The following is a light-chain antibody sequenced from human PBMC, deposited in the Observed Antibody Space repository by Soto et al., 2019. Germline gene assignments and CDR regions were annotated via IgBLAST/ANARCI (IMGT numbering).Light chain of an antibody. V-gene: IGKV3-11*01. J-gene: IGKJ4*01. CDR3: QQRSNWPPLT. Sequence: EIVLTQSPETLSLSPGERATLSCRASEGVSSYLAWYQQKPGQAPRLLIYDASNRATGIPARFSGSGSGTDFTLTIRRLEPEDFAVYYCQQRSNWPPLTFGGGTKVEIK. CDR1: EGVSSY. CDR2: DAS.